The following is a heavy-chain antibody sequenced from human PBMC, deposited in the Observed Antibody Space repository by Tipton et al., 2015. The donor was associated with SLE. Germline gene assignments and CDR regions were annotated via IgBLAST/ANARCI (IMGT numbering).Heavy chain of an antibody. CDR2: INWKSDIT. D-gene: IGHD1-26*01. CDR1: GFSFDDHA. Sequence: SLRLSCAASGFSFDDHAMHCVRQTPGKGLEWVSGINWKSDITGYSGSVKGRFTISRNNAKNSLYLQMNSLRAKDTGLYFCAKNQGYSGSSHDAFDMWGQGTVVTVSS. CDR3: AKNQGYSGSSHDAFDM. V-gene: IGHV3-9*01. J-gene: IGHJ3*02.